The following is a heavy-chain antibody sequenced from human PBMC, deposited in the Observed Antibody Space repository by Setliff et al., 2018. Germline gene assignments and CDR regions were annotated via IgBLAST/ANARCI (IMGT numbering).Heavy chain of an antibody. Sequence: ASVKVSCKASGYIFTSYYMHWVRQAPGQGLEWMGTINPSGGRTTYAQKFQGRVTMSRDTSTSTVYMELTSLRSEDTAVYYCAREPMDTIMVTFDYWGQGILVTVSS. CDR1: GYIFTSYY. V-gene: IGHV1-46*01. D-gene: IGHD5-12*01. CDR3: AREPMDTIMVTFDY. J-gene: IGHJ4*02. CDR2: INPSGGRT.